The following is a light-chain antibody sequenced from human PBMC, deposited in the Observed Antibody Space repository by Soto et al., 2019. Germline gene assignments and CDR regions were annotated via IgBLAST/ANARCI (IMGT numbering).Light chain of an antibody. CDR3: SSYRSSNTHWV. CDR1: SSDVGGYNY. CDR2: DVS. J-gene: IGLJ3*02. Sequence: QSVLTQPASVSGSPRHSITIFCTGTSSDVGGYNYVSWYQQHPGKAPKLMIYDVSNRPSGVSNRFSGSKSGNTASLTISGLQADDEADYYCSSYRSSNTHWVFGGGT. V-gene: IGLV2-14*01.